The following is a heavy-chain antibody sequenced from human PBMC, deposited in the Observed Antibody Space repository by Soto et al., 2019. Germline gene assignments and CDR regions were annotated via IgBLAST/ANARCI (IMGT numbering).Heavy chain of an antibody. CDR1: GGSISSSSYY. J-gene: IGHJ6*02. CDR3: ARLLEYYGMDV. Sequence: LSLTCTVSGGSISSSSYYWGWIRQPPGKGLEWIGSIYYSGSTYYNPSLKSRVTISVDTSKNQFSLKLSSVTAADTAVYYCARLLEYYGMDVWGQGATVTVSS. CDR2: IYYSGST. D-gene: IGHD2-15*01. V-gene: IGHV4-39*01.